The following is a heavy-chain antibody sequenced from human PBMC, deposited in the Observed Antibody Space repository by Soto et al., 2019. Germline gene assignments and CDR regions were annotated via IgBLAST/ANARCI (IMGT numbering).Heavy chain of an antibody. J-gene: IGHJ4*02. D-gene: IGHD1-7*01. CDR1: GFTVSSHA. CDR3: ARTTAVPNTLRSRYFFDY. Sequence: EVQLLESGGGVVQRGGSLRLSCAASGFTVSSHAMSWVRQAPGKGLEWFSSISGSGDGTYYGDSVKGRFTTSRDSSSSTLYLQMNNLRGEDTAVYYCARTTAVPNTLRSRYFFDYWGQGTLVTVSS. V-gene: IGHV3-23*01. CDR2: ISGSGDGT.